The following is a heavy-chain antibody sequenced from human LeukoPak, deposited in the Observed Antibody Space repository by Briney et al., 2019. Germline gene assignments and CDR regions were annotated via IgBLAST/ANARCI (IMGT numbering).Heavy chain of an antibody. Sequence: SETLSLTYTVSNYSISSGYYWGWIRQPPGKGLEWIGSIDHSGSTYYNPSLKSRVTISVDTSKNQFSLKLSSVTAADTAVYYCARENNPLYSYEVYKLSDWGQGTLVTVSS. J-gene: IGHJ4*02. CDR1: NYSISSGYY. CDR2: IDHSGST. CDR3: ARENNPLYSYEVYKLSD. D-gene: IGHD5-18*01. V-gene: IGHV4-38-2*02.